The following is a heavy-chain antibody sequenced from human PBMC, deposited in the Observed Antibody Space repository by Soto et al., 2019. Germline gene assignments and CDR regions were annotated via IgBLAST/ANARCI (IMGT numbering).Heavy chain of an antibody. CDR1: GCSFTSYW. CDR2: IYPGDSDT. J-gene: IGHJ6*02. Sequence: PGESLKISCKGSGCSFTSYWIGWVRQMPGKGLECMGIIYPGDSDTRYSPSFQGQVTISADKSISTAYLQWSSLKASDTAMYYCARAMIRGKNYYGMDVWGQGTTVTVSS. CDR3: ARAMIRGKNYYGMDV. D-gene: IGHD3-10*01. V-gene: IGHV5-51*01.